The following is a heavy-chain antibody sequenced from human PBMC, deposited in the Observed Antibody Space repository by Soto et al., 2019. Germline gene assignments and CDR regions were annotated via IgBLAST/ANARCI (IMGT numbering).Heavy chain of an antibody. V-gene: IGHV1-18*01. CDR1: GYTFTSYG. CDR3: ARHKAGGDYSFDY. Sequence: GASVKVSCKASGYTFTSYGISWVRQAPGQGLEWMGWISAYNGNTNYAQKLQGRVTMTTDTSKNQFSLQLNSVTPEDTAVYYCARHKAGGDYSFDYWGQGTLVTASS. J-gene: IGHJ4*02. CDR2: ISAYNGNT. D-gene: IGHD4-17*01.